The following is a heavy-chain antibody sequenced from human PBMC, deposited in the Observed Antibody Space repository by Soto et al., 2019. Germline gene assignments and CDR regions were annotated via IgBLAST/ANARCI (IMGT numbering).Heavy chain of an antibody. D-gene: IGHD6-13*01. CDR1: GYTFTSYG. J-gene: IGHJ4*02. CDR2: ISGYSANT. CDR3: ARTLPAAGAFDY. Sequence: GASVKVSCKASGYTFTSYGISWVRQAPGQGLEWMGWISGYSANTNYAQKLQGRVTMTTDTSTSTAHMELRSLRSDDTAVYYCARTLPAAGAFDYWGQGTLVTVSS. V-gene: IGHV1-18*01.